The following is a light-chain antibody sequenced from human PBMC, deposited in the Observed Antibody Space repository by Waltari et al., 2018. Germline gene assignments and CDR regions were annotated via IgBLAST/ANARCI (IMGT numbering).Light chain of an antibody. Sequence: QSALTQPASVSGSPGQALIISCTGTGSDVGGYDYVSWYQQYPGKAPRLIIYDVENRPSGVSNRFSGSKSDNTASLTISGLQAEDESGYYCSSYTSSGVVFGGGTKLTVL. J-gene: IGLJ2*01. CDR1: GSDVGGYDY. CDR2: DVE. CDR3: SSYTSSGVV. V-gene: IGLV2-14*01.